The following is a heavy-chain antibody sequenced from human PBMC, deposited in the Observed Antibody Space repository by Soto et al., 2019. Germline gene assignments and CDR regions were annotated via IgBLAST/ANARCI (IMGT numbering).Heavy chain of an antibody. V-gene: IGHV3-30*03. J-gene: IGHJ4*02. CDR1: GFTFSSYG. D-gene: IGHD1-26*01. Sequence: QVQLVESGGGVVQPGRSLRLSCAASGFTFSSYGMHWVRQAPGKGLEWVAVISYDESNKYYADSVKGRFTISRDNSKNTLYLQMNSLRAEDTAVYYCASNSGSYPFGDWGQGTLVTVSS. CDR2: ISYDESNK. CDR3: ASNSGSYPFGD.